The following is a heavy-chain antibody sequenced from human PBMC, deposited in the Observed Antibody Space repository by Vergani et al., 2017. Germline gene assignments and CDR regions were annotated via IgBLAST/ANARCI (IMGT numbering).Heavy chain of an antibody. V-gene: IGHV4-38-2*01. Sequence: QVQLQESGPGLLKPSETLSLTCAVSGYSISSGYYWGWIRQPPGKGLEWIGSIYHSGSTYYNPSLKSRVTISVDTSKNQFSLKLSSVTAADTAVYYCARPGPYSSGWYYFDYWGQGTLVTVSS. CDR3: ARPGPYSSGWYYFDY. J-gene: IGHJ4*02. CDR2: IYHSGST. CDR1: GYSISSGYY. D-gene: IGHD6-19*01.